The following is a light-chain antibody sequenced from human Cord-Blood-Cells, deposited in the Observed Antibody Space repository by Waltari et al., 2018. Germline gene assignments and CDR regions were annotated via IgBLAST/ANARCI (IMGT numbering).Light chain of an antibody. CDR1: QSISIW. Sequence: DIQMTQSPSTLSASVGATVTITCRASQSISIWLVWYQQKPWKAPTCLIYNASILESGFSSRFCGSGSGTEFTLTISILHPDVFATYYCHQYYSYSLTFGQWT. V-gene: IGKV1-5*03. J-gene: IGKJ2*01. CDR3: HQYYSYSLT. CDR2: NAS.